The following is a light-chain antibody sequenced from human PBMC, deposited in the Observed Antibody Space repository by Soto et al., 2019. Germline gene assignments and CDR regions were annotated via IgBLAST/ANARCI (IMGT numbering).Light chain of an antibody. Sequence: DIVMTQSPGTLSVSPGERATLSCRCSQSVGTNVAWYQQRPGQAPRLLVYGASTRASGIPPRFSGSGSGTDFTPTISSLQSQDFAVYYCQQLNYWPRITFGQGTRLEIK. CDR3: QQLNYWPRIT. V-gene: IGKV3-15*01. CDR2: GAS. CDR1: QSVGTN. J-gene: IGKJ5*01.